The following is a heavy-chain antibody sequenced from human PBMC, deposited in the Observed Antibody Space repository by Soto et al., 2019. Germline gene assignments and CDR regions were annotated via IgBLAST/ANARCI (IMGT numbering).Heavy chain of an antibody. Sequence: LSLTCTVSGGSIYRSGYYWGWIRQPPGRGLEWIGNIDYNGVTYSNPSLKSRVTISKDTSKNQFSLKLTSVTAADTALYYCGKVLVGATGHTDSDSWGPGTLVTVSS. CDR2: IDYNGVT. D-gene: IGHD2-15*01. CDR3: GKVLVGATGHTDSDS. V-gene: IGHV4-39*01. J-gene: IGHJ4*02. CDR1: GGSIYRSGYY.